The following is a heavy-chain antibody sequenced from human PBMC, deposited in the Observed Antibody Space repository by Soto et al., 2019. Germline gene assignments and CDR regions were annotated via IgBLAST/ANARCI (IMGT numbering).Heavy chain of an antibody. CDR2: IYHSGST. CDR1: GGSISSGGYS. CDR3: ARSRGWSPGFDP. V-gene: IGHV4-30-2*01. J-gene: IGHJ5*02. D-gene: IGHD6-19*01. Sequence: QLRLQESGSGLVKPSQTLSLTCAVSGGSISSGGYSWSWIRQPPGKGLEWIGYIYHSGSTYYNPSLKSRVTISVDRSKNQFSLKLSSVTAADTAVYYCARSRGWSPGFDPWGQGTLVTVSS.